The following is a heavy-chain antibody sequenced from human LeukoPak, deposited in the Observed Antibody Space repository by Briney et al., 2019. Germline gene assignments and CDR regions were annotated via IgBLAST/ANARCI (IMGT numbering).Heavy chain of an antibody. CDR2: MNRSGST. V-gene: IGHV4-34*01. Sequence: PSETLSLTCAVYGGSFIGYYWSWIRQPPGKGMEWIGEMNRSGSTNYNPSLKSRVTISVDTSKNQFSLKLSSVTAADTAVYYCARGLSTPRYYYDSSGYSRTYYYYYMDVWGKGTTVTVSS. J-gene: IGHJ6*03. CDR1: GGSFIGYY. CDR3: ARGLSTPRYYYDSSGYSRTYYYYYMDV. D-gene: IGHD3-22*01.